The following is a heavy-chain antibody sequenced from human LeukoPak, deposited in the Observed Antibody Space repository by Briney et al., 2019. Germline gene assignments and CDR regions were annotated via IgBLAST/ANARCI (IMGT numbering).Heavy chain of an antibody. CDR2: ISSSSSYI. Sequence: GGSLRLSCAASGFTFSSCSMNWVRQAPGKGLEWVLSISSSSSYIYYADSVKGRFTISRDNAKNSLYLQMNSLRAEDTAVYYCARGSYDYGDYLDYWGQGTLVTVSS. J-gene: IGHJ4*02. V-gene: IGHV3-21*01. CDR3: ARGSYDYGDYLDY. CDR1: GFTFSSCS. D-gene: IGHD4-17*01.